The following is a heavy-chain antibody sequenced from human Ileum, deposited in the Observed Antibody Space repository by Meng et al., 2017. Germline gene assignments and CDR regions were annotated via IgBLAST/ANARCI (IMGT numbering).Heavy chain of an antibody. CDR1: GGSVSSSGYQ. CDR3: ARDHWGSLDY. J-gene: IGHJ4*02. Sequence: QVQLQESGPGVVRPSETLTLICAVSGGSVSSSGYQWGWIRQPPGKGLEWIGYASTNYNPSLKSRVTISVDTSKNQFSLKLTSVTAADTAVYYCARDHWGSLDYWGQGVLVTVSS. V-gene: IGHV4-61*08. CDR2: AST. D-gene: IGHD7-27*01.